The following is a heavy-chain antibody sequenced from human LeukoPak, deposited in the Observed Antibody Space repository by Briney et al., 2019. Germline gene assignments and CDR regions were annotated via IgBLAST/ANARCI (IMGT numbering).Heavy chain of an antibody. D-gene: IGHD3-22*01. V-gene: IGHV3-66*01. CDR1: GFTVSSNY. J-gene: IGHJ6*02. CDR2: IYSGGST. CDR3: AGVGSGYYYYYYGMDV. Sequence: GGSLRLSCAASGFTVSSNYMSWVRQAPGKGLEWVSVIYSGGSTYYADSVKGRFTISRDNSKITLYLQVNSLRAEDTAVYYCAGVGSGYYYYYYGMDVWGQGTTVTVSS.